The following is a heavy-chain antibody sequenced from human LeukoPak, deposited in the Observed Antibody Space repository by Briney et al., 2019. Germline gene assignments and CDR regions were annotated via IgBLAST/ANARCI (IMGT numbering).Heavy chain of an antibody. D-gene: IGHD2/OR15-2a*01. CDR2: ISSSSDYI. J-gene: IGHJ5*02. Sequence: GGSLRLSCAASRFTFSSYSMNWVRQAPGKGLEWVSSISSSSDYIYYADSVKGRFTISRDNARNSLYLQMNSLRVENTAVYYCARGTEYGWLDPWGQGTLVTVSS. CDR3: ARGTEYGWLDP. V-gene: IGHV3-21*01. CDR1: RFTFSSYS.